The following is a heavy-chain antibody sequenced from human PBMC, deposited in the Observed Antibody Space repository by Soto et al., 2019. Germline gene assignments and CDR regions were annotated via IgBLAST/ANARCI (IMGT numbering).Heavy chain of an antibody. J-gene: IGHJ6*02. CDR3: ARTSIAAASPNYYYYYGMDV. CDR2: IIPIFGTA. D-gene: IGHD6-13*01. CDR1: GGTFSSYA. V-gene: IGHV1-69*13. Sequence: SVKVSCKASGGTFSSYAISWVRQAPGQGLEWMGGIIPIFGTANYAQKFQGRVTITADESTSTAYMELSSLRSEDTAVYYCARTSIAAASPNYYYYYGMDVWGQGTTVTAP.